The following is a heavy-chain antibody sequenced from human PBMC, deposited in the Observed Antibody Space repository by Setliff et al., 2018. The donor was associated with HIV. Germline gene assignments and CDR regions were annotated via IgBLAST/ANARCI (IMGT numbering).Heavy chain of an antibody. CDR1: GGSLSSYY. J-gene: IGHJ3*02. Sequence: LSLTCTVSGGSLSSYYWSWIRQPAGKGLEWIGRIYTSGSTNYNPSLKSRVTMSVETSKNQFSLKLSSVTAADTAVYYCARDLSSVYAFDIWGQGTMVTVSS. D-gene: IGHD6-19*01. CDR2: IYTSGST. CDR3: ARDLSSVYAFDI. V-gene: IGHV4-4*07.